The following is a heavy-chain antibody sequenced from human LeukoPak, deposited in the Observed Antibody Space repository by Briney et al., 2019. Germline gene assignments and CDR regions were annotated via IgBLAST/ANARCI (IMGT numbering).Heavy chain of an antibody. J-gene: IGHJ5*02. Sequence: PSETLSLTCTVSGGSISSYYWSWIRQPPGKGLEWIGYTYYSGSTNYNPSLKSRVTISVDTSKNQFSLKLSSVTAADTAVYHCARGGMDWFDPWGQGTLVTVSS. CDR1: GGSISSYY. V-gene: IGHV4-59*01. CDR3: ARGGMDWFDP. D-gene: IGHD3-16*01. CDR2: TYYSGST.